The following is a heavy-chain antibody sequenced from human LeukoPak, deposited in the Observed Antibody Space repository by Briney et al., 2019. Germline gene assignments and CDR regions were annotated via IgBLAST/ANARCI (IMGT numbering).Heavy chain of an antibody. CDR2: ISYDGSNK. D-gene: IGHD2-2*01. CDR3: AKDLLRYRRPYYYGMDV. Sequence: PGGSLRLSCAASGFTFSSYGMHWVRQAPGKGLEWVAVISYDGSNKYYADSVKGRFTISRDNSKNTLYLQMNSLRAEDTAVYYCAKDLLRYRRPYYYGMDVWGQGTTVTVSS. J-gene: IGHJ6*02. V-gene: IGHV3-30*18. CDR1: GFTFSSYG.